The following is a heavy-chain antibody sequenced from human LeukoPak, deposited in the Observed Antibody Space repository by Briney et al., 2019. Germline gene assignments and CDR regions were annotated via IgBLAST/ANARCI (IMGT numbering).Heavy chain of an antibody. J-gene: IGHJ6*02. V-gene: IGHV3-53*01. CDR3: ARDAGYSSSWYFYYYGMDV. CDR1: GFSFGDYV. Sequence: PGGSLRLSCTASGFSFGDYVVSWFRQAPGKGLEWVSVIYSGGSTYYADSVKGRFTISRDNSKNTLYLQMNSLRAEDTAVYYCARDAGYSSSWYFYYYGMDVWGQGTTVTVSS. D-gene: IGHD6-13*01. CDR2: IYSGGST.